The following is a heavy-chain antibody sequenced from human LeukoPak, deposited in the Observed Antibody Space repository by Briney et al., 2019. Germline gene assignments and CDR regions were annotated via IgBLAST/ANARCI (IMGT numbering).Heavy chain of an antibody. CDR3: AKGGVGSYYYYYMDV. CDR1: GFTFDDYA. Sequence: GGSLRLSCAASGFTFDDYAMHWVRQAPGKGLEWISGISWNSGSIGYADSVKGRFTISRDNAKNSLYLQMNSLRAEDMALYYCAKGGVGSYYYYYMDVWGKGTTVTVSS. J-gene: IGHJ6*03. D-gene: IGHD1-26*01. CDR2: ISWNSGSI. V-gene: IGHV3-9*03.